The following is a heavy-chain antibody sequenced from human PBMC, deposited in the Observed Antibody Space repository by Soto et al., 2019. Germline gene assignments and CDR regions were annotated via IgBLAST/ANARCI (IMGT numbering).Heavy chain of an antibody. V-gene: IGHV1-69*01. CDR2: IIPIFGTA. CDR3: ARDPRKDPFGLGAFDI. D-gene: IGHD3-3*01. Sequence: QVQLVQSGAEVKKPGSSVKVSCKASGGTFSSYAISWVRQAPGQGLEWMGGIIPIFGTANYAQKFQGRVTITADESTSTTYMELSSLRSEDTAVYYCARDPRKDPFGLGAFDIWGQGTMVTVSS. J-gene: IGHJ3*02. CDR1: GGTFSSYA.